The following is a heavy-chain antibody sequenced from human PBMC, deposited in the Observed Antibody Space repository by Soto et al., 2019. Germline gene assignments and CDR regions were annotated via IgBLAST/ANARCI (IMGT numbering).Heavy chain of an antibody. D-gene: IGHD5-18*01. J-gene: IGHJ6*02. CDR3: ARGLGQLWSSYYYYGMDV. V-gene: IGHV1-8*02. Sequence: ASVKVSCKASGGTFSSYAINWVRQATGQGLEWMGWMNPNSGNTGYAQKFQGRVTMTRNTSISTAYMELSSLRSEDTAVYYCARGLGQLWSSYYYYGMDVWGQGTTVTVSS. CDR1: GGTFSSYA. CDR2: MNPNSGNT.